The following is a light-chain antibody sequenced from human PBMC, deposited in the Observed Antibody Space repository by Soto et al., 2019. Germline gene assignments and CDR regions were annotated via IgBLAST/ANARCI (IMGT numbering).Light chain of an antibody. CDR3: QQCNNWPLT. J-gene: IGKJ4*01. CDR2: DAS. CDR1: QAVNNY. Sequence: EIFLTQSPATLSLSPGERATLSCRASQAVNNYLAWYQQKPGQAPRLLIYDASSRAAGIPPRFSGSGSGTDFTLTITSLEPEDFAVYYCQQCNNWPLTFGGGTKVEI. V-gene: IGKV3-11*01.